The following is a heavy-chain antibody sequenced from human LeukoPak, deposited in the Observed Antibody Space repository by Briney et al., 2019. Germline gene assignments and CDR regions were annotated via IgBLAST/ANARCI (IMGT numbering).Heavy chain of an antibody. Sequence: GGTLRLSCAASGFTFSSYGMSWVRQAPGKGLEWVADIKQDGSAKYYVDSVKGRFTISRDNAENSLYLDMNNVRAEDTAVYYCARDKGIPAANSVGHFDYWGQGTLVTVSS. CDR2: IKQDGSAK. V-gene: IGHV3-7*01. J-gene: IGHJ4*02. D-gene: IGHD6-13*01. CDR1: GFTFSSYG. CDR3: ARDKGIPAANSVGHFDY.